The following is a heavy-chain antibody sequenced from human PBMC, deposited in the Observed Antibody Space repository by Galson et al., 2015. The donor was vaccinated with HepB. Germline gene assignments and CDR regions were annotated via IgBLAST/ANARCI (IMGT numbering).Heavy chain of an antibody. CDR2: IYHSGST. V-gene: IGHV4-30-2*01. CDR1: GGSISSGGYS. D-gene: IGHD3-10*01. Sequence: QVQLQESGPGLVKPSETLSLTCAVSGGSISSGGYSWSWIRQPPGKGLEWIGYIYHSGSTYYNPSLKSRVTISVDRSKNHFSLKLSSVTAADTAVYYCAREQRIIMVRGAFDYWGQGTLVTVSS. CDR3: AREQRIIMVRGAFDY. J-gene: IGHJ4*02.